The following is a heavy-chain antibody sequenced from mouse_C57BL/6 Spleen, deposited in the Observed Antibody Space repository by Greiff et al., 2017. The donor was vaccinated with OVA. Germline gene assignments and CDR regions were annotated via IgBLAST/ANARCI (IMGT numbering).Heavy chain of an antibody. CDR3: ARALYDGYSVGFAY. J-gene: IGHJ3*01. CDR2: ISSGSSTI. Sequence: EVKLMESGGGLVKPGGSLKLSCAASGFTFSDYGMHWVRQAPEKGLEWVAYISSGSSTIYYADTVKGRFTISRDNAKNTLFLQMTSLRSEDTAMYYCARALYDGYSVGFAYWGQGTLVTVSA. D-gene: IGHD2-3*01. CDR1: GFTFSDYG. V-gene: IGHV5-17*01.